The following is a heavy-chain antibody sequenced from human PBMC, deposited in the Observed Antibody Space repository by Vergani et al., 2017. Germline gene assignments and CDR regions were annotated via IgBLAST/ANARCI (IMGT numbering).Heavy chain of an antibody. V-gene: IGHV1-8*03. J-gene: IGHJ5*02. D-gene: IGHD6-13*01. CDR2: MNPNSGNT. Sequence: QVQLVQSGAEVKKPGASVKLSCKASGYTFTRYDINWVRQATGQGLEWMGWMNPNSGNTGYAQKLQGRVTITRNTSISTAYMELLSLRSEDTAVYYCARDSSRWYGNNWFDPWGQGHLVTVSS. CDR1: GYTFTRYD. CDR3: ARDSSRWYGNNWFDP.